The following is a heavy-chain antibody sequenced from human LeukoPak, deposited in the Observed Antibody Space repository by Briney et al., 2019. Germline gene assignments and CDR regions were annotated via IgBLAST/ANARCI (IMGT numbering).Heavy chain of an antibody. CDR3: AKEGYSSGWYSGGVDY. V-gene: IGHV3-23*01. D-gene: IGHD6-19*01. Sequence: GGSLRLSCAASGFTFSSYAMSWVRQAPGKGLEWVSAISGSGGSTYYADSVKGRFTISRDNSKNTPYLQMNSLRAEDTAVYYCAKEGYSSGWYSGGVDYWGQGTLVTVSS. J-gene: IGHJ4*02. CDR2: ISGSGGST. CDR1: GFTFSSYA.